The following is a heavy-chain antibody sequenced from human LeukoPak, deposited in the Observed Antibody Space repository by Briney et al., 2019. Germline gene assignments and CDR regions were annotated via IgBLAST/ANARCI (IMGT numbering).Heavy chain of an antibody. V-gene: IGHV1-24*01. CDR2: FDPEDGET. J-gene: IGHJ5*02. CDR3: ATLGITIFGVVIPNWFDP. Sequence: ASVKVSCKVSGYTLTELSMHWVRQAPGKGLEWMGGFDPEDGETIYAQKFQGRVTMTEDTSTDTAYMELSSLRSEDTAVSYCATLGITIFGVVIPNWFDPWGQGTLVTVSS. D-gene: IGHD3-3*01. CDR1: GYTLTELS.